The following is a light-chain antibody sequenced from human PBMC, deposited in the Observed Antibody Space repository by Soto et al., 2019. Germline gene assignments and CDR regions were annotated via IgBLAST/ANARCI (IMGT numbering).Light chain of an antibody. V-gene: IGKV3-20*01. CDR2: GAS. J-gene: IGKJ1*01. Sequence: EIVLTQSPGTLSLSPGERATLSCRASQSVSSSYLAWYQQKPGQAPRLLIYGASSRATGSPDRFSGSGSGTDFTLTISRLEPADFAVYYCQQYGSSPPRTFGQGTKVEIK. CDR1: QSVSSSY. CDR3: QQYGSSPPRT.